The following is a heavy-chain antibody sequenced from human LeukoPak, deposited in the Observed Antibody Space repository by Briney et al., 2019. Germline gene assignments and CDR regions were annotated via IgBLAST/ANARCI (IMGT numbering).Heavy chain of an antibody. V-gene: IGHV4-4*09. CDR3: ARRIRGYGSSWYPEDYFDY. J-gene: IGHJ4*02. CDR1: GGSISSYY. D-gene: IGHD6-13*01. Sequence: SETLSLTCTVSGGSISSYYWSWIRQPPGKGLEWIGYIYTSGSTNYNPSLKSRVTISVDTSKNQFSLKLSSVTAADTAVYYCARRIRGYGSSWYPEDYFDYWGQGTLVTVSS. CDR2: IYTSGST.